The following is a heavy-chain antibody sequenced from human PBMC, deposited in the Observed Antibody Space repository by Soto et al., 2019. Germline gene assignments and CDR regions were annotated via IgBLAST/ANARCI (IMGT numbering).Heavy chain of an antibody. CDR1: GGSISSRDSY. Sequence: SETLSLTCTVSGGSISSRDSYWGWIRQPPGKGLEWIGSFHYSGSTYYNPSLKSRVTISVDTSKNQLSLGVTSVTAADTAVYYCARGFGRSHFDYWGQGTLVTVSS. J-gene: IGHJ4*02. CDR3: ARGFGRSHFDY. D-gene: IGHD3-16*01. CDR2: FHYSGST. V-gene: IGHV4-39*01.